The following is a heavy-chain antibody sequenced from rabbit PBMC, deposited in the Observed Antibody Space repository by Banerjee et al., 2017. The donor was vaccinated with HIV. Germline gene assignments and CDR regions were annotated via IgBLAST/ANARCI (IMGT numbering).Heavy chain of an antibody. CDR1: GFDFSSRYF. V-gene: IGHV1S45*01. D-gene: IGHD4-2*01. Sequence: QEQLEESGRGLVKPEGSLTLTCTASGFDFSSRYFMCWVRQAPGKGLDLIACIDTSSGGTYYASWAKGRFTISKTSSTSVTLQMTSLTVADTATYFCARKYAGVDYYYFNLWGPGTLVTVS. CDR3: ARKYAGVDYYYFNL. CDR2: IDTSSGGT. J-gene: IGHJ4*01.